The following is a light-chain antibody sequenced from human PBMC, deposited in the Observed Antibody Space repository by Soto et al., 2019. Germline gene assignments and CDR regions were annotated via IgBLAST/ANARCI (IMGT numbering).Light chain of an antibody. V-gene: IGKV1-5*03. CDR3: QQYNSYSRT. J-gene: IGKJ1*01. CDR2: KAS. Sequence: IQMTQSPSTLYASVGDRVTITCRASQSISSWLAWYQQKPGKAPKLLIYKASSLESGVPSRFSGSGSGTEFTLTISSLQPDDFATYYCQQYNSYSRTFGQGTKVEMK. CDR1: QSISSW.